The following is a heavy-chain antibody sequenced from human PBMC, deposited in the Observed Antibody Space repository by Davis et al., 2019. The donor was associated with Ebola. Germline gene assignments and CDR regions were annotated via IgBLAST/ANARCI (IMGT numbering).Heavy chain of an antibody. J-gene: IGHJ6*04. CDR3: ARESAVSEWLIPVGMDV. CDR1: GGSFSGYY. CDR2: INHSGST. Sequence: MPGGSLRLSCAVYGGSFSGYYWSWIRQPPGKGLEWIGEINHSGSTNYNPSLKSRVTMSIDTSKNQFSLKVRSVTAADTAVYYCARESAVSEWLIPVGMDVWGKGTMVIVSS. D-gene: IGHD5-12*01. V-gene: IGHV4-34*01.